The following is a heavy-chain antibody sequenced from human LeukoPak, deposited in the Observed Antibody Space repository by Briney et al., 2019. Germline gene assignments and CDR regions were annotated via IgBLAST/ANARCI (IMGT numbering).Heavy chain of an antibody. V-gene: IGHV3-74*01. CDR1: GFPFSGYW. CDR2: ISSYGSTT. CDR3: ARRDYFDP. D-gene: IGHD4-11*01. Sequence: HPGGSLRLSCAASGFPFSGYWMHWMRQATGKALVWVSRISSYGSTTSYADSVKGRFTISRENAKNTLYLQMNSLRAEDTAVYYCARRDYFDPWGQGTLVTVSS. J-gene: IGHJ5*02.